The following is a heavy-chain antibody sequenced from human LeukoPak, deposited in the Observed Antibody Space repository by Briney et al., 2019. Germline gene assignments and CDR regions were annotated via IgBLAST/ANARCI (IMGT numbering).Heavy chain of an antibody. CDR1: GGSISSGSYY. CDR2: IYTSGST. V-gene: IGHV4-61*02. D-gene: IGHD2-15*01. J-gene: IGHJ6*03. Sequence: SKTLSLTCTVSGGSISSGSYYWSWIRQPAGKGLEWIGRIYTSGSTNYNPSLKSRITISVDTSKNQFSLKLSSVTAADMAVYYCARGPGYCSGGSCYRTYYMDVWGKGTTVTISS. CDR3: ARGPGYCSGGSCYRTYYMDV.